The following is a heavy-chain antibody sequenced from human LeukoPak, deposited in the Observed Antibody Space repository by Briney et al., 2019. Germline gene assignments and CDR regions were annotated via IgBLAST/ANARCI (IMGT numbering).Heavy chain of an antibody. Sequence: ASVKVSCKASGYTFTRNSISWVRQAPGQGLEWMGWISAYNGNTKYAQTFQGRVTMTTDTSTSTAYMELRSLRSDDTAVYYCARDLAIGWERNSEVFDIWGQGTMVTVSS. J-gene: IGHJ3*02. CDR1: GYTFTRNS. CDR3: ARDLAIGWERNSEVFDI. V-gene: IGHV1-18*01. D-gene: IGHD1-26*01. CDR2: ISAYNGNT.